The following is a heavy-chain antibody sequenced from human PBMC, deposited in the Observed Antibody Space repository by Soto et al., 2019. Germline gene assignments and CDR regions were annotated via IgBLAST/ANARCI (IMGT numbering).Heavy chain of an antibody. CDR1: GYTFTSYD. V-gene: IGHV1-8*01. Sequence: GASVKVSCKASGYTFTSYDINWVRQATGQGLEWMGWMNPNSGNTGYAQKVQGRVTMTRNTSISTAYMELSSLSSEDTAVYYCARVIVVVTANYGMDVWGQGNPGRRLL. CDR2: MNPNSGNT. J-gene: IGHJ6*02. CDR3: ARVIVVVTANYGMDV. D-gene: IGHD2-21*02.